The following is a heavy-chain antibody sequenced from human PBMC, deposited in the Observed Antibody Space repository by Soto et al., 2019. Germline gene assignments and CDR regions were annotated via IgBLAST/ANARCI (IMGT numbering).Heavy chain of an antibody. CDR3: ARDFWSGYYSDWFDP. D-gene: IGHD3-3*01. CDR2: INNDGSST. CDR1: GFTFSSYW. J-gene: IGHJ5*02. V-gene: IGHV3-74*01. Sequence: PGGSLRLSCAASGFTFSSYWMHWVRQAPGKGLVWVSRINNDGSSTSYADSVKGRFTISRDNAKNTLYLQMNSLRAEDTAVYYCARDFWSGYYSDWFDPWGQGTLVTVSS.